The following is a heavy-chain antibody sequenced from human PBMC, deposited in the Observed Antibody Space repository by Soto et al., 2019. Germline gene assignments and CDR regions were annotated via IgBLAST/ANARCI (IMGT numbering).Heavy chain of an antibody. CDR3: ARDSCYADTCYDDAFDI. Sequence: GASVEVSRQASGYTFIKYSIHWVRPAPGQRLEWMGWINADNGDTKYAQGLQDRVTITRDTSASTAYMELSSLRSEDTAVYYCARDSCYADTCYDDAFDIWGQGTMVTVSS. D-gene: IGHD3-16*01. CDR2: INADNGDT. J-gene: IGHJ3*02. CDR1: GYTFIKYS. V-gene: IGHV1-3*01.